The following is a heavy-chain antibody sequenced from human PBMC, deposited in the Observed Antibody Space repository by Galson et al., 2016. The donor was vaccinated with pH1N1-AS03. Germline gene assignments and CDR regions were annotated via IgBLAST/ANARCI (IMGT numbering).Heavy chain of an antibody. CDR2: IRYDGSHK. V-gene: IGHV3-30*02. D-gene: IGHD1-26*01. Sequence: SLRLSCAASGFTFSSYGMHWVRQAPGKGLEWVAVIRYDGSHKYYADSVKGRFTISRDNSDNTVFLQVNNLKPDDAAVYYCAKEGPVGASPNWYLGLWGRGTLVTVSP. J-gene: IGHJ2*01. CDR1: GFTFSSYG. CDR3: AKEGPVGASPNWYLGL.